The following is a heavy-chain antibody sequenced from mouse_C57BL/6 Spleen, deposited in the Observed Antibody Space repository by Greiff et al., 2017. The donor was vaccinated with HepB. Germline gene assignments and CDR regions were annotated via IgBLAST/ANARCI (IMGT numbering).Heavy chain of an antibody. CDR2: IYPGSGST. CDR3: ARRGYYSNYRYFDV. V-gene: IGHV1-55*01. Sequence: VQLQQPGAELVKPGASVKMSCKASGYTFTSYWITWVKQRPGQGLEWIGDIYPGSGSTNYNEKFKSKATLTVDISSSTAYMQLSSLTSEDSAVYYCARRGYYSNYRYFDVWGTGTTVTVSS. J-gene: IGHJ1*03. D-gene: IGHD2-5*01. CDR1: GYTFTSYW.